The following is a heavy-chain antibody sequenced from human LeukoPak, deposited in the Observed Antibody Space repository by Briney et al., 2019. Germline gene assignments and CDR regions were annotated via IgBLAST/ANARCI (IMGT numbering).Heavy chain of an antibody. CDR1: GFTFSSYA. CDR3: AKVQITYDILTGYYNY. Sequence: GGSLRLSCAASGFTFSSYAVSWVRQAPGKGLEWVSAISGSGGSTYYADSVKGRFTISRDNSKNTLYLQMNSLRAEDTAVYYCAKVQITYDILTGYYNYWGQGTLVTVSS. J-gene: IGHJ4*02. CDR2: ISGSGGST. D-gene: IGHD3-9*01. V-gene: IGHV3-23*01.